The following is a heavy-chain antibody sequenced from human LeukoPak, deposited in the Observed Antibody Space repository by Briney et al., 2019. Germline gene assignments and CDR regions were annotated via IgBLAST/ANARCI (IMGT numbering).Heavy chain of an antibody. CDR2: IYYSGST. V-gene: IGHV4-31*03. CDR3: ARPWRGYCSSTSCSPVFGY. Sequence: SETLSLTCTVSGGSISSGGYYWSWIRQHPGKGLEWIGYIYYSGSTYYNPSLKSRVTISVDTSKNQFSLKLSSVTAADTAVYYCARPWRGYCSSTSCSPVFGYWGQGTLVTVSS. CDR1: GGSISSGGYY. J-gene: IGHJ4*02. D-gene: IGHD2-2*01.